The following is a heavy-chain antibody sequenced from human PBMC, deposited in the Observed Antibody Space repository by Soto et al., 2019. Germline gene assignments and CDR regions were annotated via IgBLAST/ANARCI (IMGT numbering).Heavy chain of an antibody. CDR2: MNPNSGNT. D-gene: IGHD6-19*01. Sequence: QVQLVQSGAEVKKPGASVKVSCKASGYTFTSYDINWVRQATGQGLEWMGWMNPNSGNTGYAQKFQGRVTMTRNTSISTAYMELSSLRSEDTAVYYCARTGPHGIAVAGTPDYWGQGTLVTVSS. CDR3: ARTGPHGIAVAGTPDY. J-gene: IGHJ4*02. CDR1: GYTFTSYD. V-gene: IGHV1-8*01.